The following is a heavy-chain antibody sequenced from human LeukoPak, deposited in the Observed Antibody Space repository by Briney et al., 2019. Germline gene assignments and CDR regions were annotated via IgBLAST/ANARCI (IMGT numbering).Heavy chain of an antibody. CDR2: ISWNSGSI. V-gene: IGHV3-9*01. D-gene: IGHD6-13*01. J-gene: IGHJ6*02. Sequence: PGGSLRLSCAASGFTFDDYAMHWVRQAPGKGLEWVSGISWNSGSIGYADSVKGRFTISRDNAKNSLYLQMNSLRAEDTALYYCAKDMAPSYSSSWDPRLYYYYGMDVWGQGTTVTVSS. CDR3: AKDMAPSYSSSWDPRLYYYYGMDV. CDR1: GFTFDDYA.